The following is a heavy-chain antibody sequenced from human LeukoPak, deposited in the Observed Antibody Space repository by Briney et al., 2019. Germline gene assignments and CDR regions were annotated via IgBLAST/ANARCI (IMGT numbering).Heavy chain of an antibody. CDR3: ARELDYYYGMDV. J-gene: IGHJ6*02. Sequence: GSLRLSCAASGFTFSSYAMHWVRQAPGKGLEWVAVISYDGSNKYYADSVKGRFTISRDNSKNTLYLQMNSLRAEDTAVYYCARELDYYYGMDVWGQGTTVTVSS. CDR1: GFTFSSYA. V-gene: IGHV3-30-3*01. CDR2: ISYDGSNK.